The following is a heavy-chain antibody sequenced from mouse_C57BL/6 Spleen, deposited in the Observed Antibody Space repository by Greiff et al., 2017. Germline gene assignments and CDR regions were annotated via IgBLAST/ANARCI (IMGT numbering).Heavy chain of an antibody. CDR3: ARMDLLLRQYYFDY. J-gene: IGHJ2*01. Sequence: VQLKQSGPELVKPGASVKIPCKASGYTFTDYNMDWVKQSHGKSLEWIGDINPNNGGTIYNQKFKGKATLTVDKSSSTAYMELRRLTSEDTAVYDCARMDLLLRQYYFDYWGQGTTLTVSS. CDR1: GYTFTDYN. D-gene: IGHD1-1*01. CDR2: INPNNGGT. V-gene: IGHV1-18*01.